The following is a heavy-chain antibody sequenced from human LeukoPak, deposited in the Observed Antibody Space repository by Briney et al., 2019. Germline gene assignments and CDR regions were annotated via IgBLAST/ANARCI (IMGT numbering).Heavy chain of an antibody. CDR3: ARHSGIGLDS. J-gene: IGHJ4*02. D-gene: IGHD3-10*01. CDR1: GGSIRSYY. V-gene: IGHV4-59*08. Sequence: PSETLSLTCTVSGGSIRSYYWSWIRQPPGKGLEWIGYISDSGSANYNPSLESRVTISVDTSKNQFSLKLNSVTAADTAIYYCARHSGIGLDSWGQGILVAVSS. CDR2: ISDSGSA.